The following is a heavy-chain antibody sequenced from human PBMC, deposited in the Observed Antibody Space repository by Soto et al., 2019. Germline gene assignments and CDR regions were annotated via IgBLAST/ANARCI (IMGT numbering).Heavy chain of an antibody. CDR1: GDSVSSNSAA. J-gene: IGHJ5*01. CDR2: TYYRSKWYN. V-gene: IGHV6-1*01. CDR3: ARDVLLWFGELLENWFDS. Sequence: SQTLSLTCAISGDSVSSNSAAWNWIRQSPSRGLEWLGRTYYRSKWYNDYAVSVKSRITINPDTSKNQFSLQLNSVTPEDTAVYYCARDVLLWFGELLENWFDSWGQGTLVTVSS. D-gene: IGHD3-10*01.